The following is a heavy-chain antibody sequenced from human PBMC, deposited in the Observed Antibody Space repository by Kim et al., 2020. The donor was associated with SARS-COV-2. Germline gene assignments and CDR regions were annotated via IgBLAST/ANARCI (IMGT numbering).Heavy chain of an antibody. J-gene: IGHJ4*02. D-gene: IGHD2-15*01. CDR2: IYYSGST. V-gene: IGHV4-39*01. CDR1: GGSISSSSYY. Sequence: SETLSLTCTVSGGSISSSSYYWGWIRQPPGKGLEWIGSIYYSGSTYYNPSLKSRVTISVDTSKNQFSLKLSSVTAADTAVYYCTSREVVRGYFDYWGQGTLVTVSS. CDR3: TSREVVRGYFDY.